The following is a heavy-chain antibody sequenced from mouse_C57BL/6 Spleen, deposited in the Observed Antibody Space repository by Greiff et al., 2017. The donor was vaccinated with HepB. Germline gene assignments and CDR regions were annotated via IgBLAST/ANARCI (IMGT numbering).Heavy chain of an antibody. V-gene: IGHV3-6*01. CDR2: ISYDGSN. J-gene: IGHJ2*01. D-gene: IGHD2-4*01. CDR3: ARAGDYGDY. CDR1: GYSITSGYY. Sequence: EVQLVESGPGLVKPSQSLSLTCSVTGYSITSGYYWNWIRQFPGNKLEWMGYISYDGSNNYNPSLKNRISITRDTSKNQFFLKLNSVTTEDTATYYCARAGDYGDYWGQGTTLTVSS.